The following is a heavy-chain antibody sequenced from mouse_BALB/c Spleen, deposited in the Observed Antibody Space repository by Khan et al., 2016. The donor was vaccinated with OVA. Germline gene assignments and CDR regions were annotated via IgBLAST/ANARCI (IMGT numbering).Heavy chain of an antibody. J-gene: IGHJ3*01. CDR2: ISTYYGDV. CDR3: ARGGKFAY. D-gene: IGHD1-1*02. CDR1: GYTFTDYA. V-gene: IGHV1S137*01. Sequence: VELVESGAELVRPGVSVKISCKGSGYTFTDYAMHWVKQSHATSLEWIGVISTYYGDVDYSQKFKGKATKTVDRSSSTAYMEIARLTSEDSAIYYCARGGKFAYWGQGTLVTVSA.